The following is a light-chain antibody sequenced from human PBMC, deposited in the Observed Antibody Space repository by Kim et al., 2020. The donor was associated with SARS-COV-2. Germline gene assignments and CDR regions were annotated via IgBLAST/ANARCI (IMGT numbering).Light chain of an antibody. Sequence: QSVLTQPPSASGTPGQRVTISCSGSSSNIGSNTVNWYQQLPGTAPKLLIYTNNQRPSGVPDRFSGSKSGTSASLAISVLQSEDEAEYYCAAWDGDLNGAVFGGGTQLTVL. CDR3: AAWDGDLNGAV. CDR2: TNN. CDR1: SSNIGSNT. V-gene: IGLV1-44*01. J-gene: IGLJ2*01.